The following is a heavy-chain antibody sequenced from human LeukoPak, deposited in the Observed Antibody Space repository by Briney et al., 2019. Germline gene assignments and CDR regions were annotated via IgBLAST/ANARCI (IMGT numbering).Heavy chain of an antibody. V-gene: IGHV3-33*01. D-gene: IGHD3-10*01. CDR3: ARGNYHNSGSLDY. Sequence: GGSLRLSCAASGFTSSSYNIHWVRQAPGKGLEWVAVVWYDGSEKYYADSVKGRFTVSRDNSKNTLYLQMNGLRAEDTAVYYCARGNYHNSGSLDYWGQGTLVTVSS. J-gene: IGHJ4*02. CDR2: VWYDGSEK. CDR1: GFTSSSYN.